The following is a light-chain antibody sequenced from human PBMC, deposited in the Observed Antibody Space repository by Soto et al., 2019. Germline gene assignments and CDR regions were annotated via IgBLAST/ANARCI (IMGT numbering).Light chain of an antibody. Sequence: DIQMTQSPSTLSASVGDRVTITCRASQSISSWLAWYQQKPGKAPKLLIYKASSLESGVPSRFSGSRSGTEFTLTITSLQPDDFATYYCQQYSSYSFGQGTKVEIK. CDR1: QSISSW. V-gene: IGKV1-5*03. CDR2: KAS. J-gene: IGKJ1*01. CDR3: QQYSSYS.